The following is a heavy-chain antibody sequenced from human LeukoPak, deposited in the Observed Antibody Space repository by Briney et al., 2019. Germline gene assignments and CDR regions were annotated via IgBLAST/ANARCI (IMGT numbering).Heavy chain of an antibody. J-gene: IGHJ4*02. CDR1: GGSISSSSYY. CDR3: ARVPIRLEYYFDY. V-gene: IGHV4-39*07. Sequence: SETLSLTCTVSGGSISSSSYYWGWIRQPPGKGLEWIGSIYYSGSTYYNPSLKSRVTISVDTSKNQFSLKLSSVTAADTAVYYCARVPIRLEYYFDYWGQGTLVTVSS. D-gene: IGHD2-2*02. CDR2: IYYSGST.